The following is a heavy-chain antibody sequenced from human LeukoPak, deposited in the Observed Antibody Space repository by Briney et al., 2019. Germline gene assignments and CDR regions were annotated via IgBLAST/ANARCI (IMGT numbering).Heavy chain of an antibody. J-gene: IGHJ4*02. CDR2: INPNSGGT. CDR1: GYTFTGYY. CDR3: ARADSSSWYRGYYFDY. D-gene: IGHD6-13*01. Sequence: ASVKVSCKASGYTFTGYYMHWVRQAPGQGLEWMGRINPNSGGTNYAQKFQGRVTMTRDTSISTAYMELSRLRSDDTAVYYCARADSSSWYRGYYFDYWGQGTLVTVSS. V-gene: IGHV1-2*06.